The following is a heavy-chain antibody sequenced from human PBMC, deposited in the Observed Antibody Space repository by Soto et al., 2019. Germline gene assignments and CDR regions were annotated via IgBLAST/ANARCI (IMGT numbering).Heavy chain of an antibody. V-gene: IGHV3-11*01. D-gene: IGHD6-13*01. CDR1: GFTFSDYY. CDR2: ISSSGSTI. J-gene: IGHJ6*03. CDR3: ARAYSSSWYAHYYYYMDV. Sequence: GSLRLSCAASGFTFSDYYMSWIRQAPGKGLEWVSYISSSGSTIYYADSVKGRFTISRDNAKNSLYLQMNSLRAEDTAVYYCARAYSSSWYAHYYYYMDVWGKGTTVTVSS.